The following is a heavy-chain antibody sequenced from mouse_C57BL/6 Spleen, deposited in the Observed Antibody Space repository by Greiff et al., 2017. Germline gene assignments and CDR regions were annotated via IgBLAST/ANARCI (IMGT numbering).Heavy chain of an antibody. J-gene: IGHJ2*01. CDR3: ARPPRGGYYFDY. CDR2: ISGGGGNT. CDR1: GFTFSSYT. V-gene: IGHV5-9*01. Sequence: EVQVVESGGGLVKPGGSLKLSCAASGFTFSSYTMSWVRQTPEKRLEWVATISGGGGNTYYPDSVKGRFTISRDNAKNTLYLQLSSLRSEDTALYYCARPPRGGYYFDYWGQGTTLTVSS. D-gene: IGHD3-1*01.